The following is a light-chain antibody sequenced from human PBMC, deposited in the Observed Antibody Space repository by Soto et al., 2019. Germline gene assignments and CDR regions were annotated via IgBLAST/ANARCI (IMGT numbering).Light chain of an antibody. Sequence: EIVMTHSPATLSVSPCERATLSYRASQSVSSNLAWYQQKPGQAPRLLIYGASTRATGIPARFSGSGSGTEFTLTISRLEPEDFAVYYCQQYGSSGTFGQGTKVDNK. CDR2: GAS. CDR3: QQYGSSGT. V-gene: IGKV3-15*01. CDR1: QSVSSN. J-gene: IGKJ1*01.